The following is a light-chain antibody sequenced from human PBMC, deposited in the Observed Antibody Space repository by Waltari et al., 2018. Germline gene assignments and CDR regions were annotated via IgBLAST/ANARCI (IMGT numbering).Light chain of an antibody. CDR1: QSVISS. Sequence: EIVLTQSPATLSLSPGERATLSCRASQSVISSLAWYQQKPGQAPRLLIYGASSRATGVPDRFSGSGSGTDFTLTISSLEPEDFAVYYCQQCISWPHSFGQGTKVEIK. CDR2: GAS. V-gene: IGKV3-15*01. J-gene: IGKJ2*03. CDR3: QQCISWPHS.